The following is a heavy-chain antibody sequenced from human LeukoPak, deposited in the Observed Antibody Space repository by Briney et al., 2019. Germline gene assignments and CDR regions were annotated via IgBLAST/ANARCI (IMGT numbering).Heavy chain of an antibody. CDR1: GYTFTSYD. V-gene: IGHV1-8*01. J-gene: IGHJ5*02. CDR3: ARVGEQYYDFWSGYYHYNWFDP. D-gene: IGHD3-3*01. Sequence: GASVKVSCKASGYTFTSYDINWVRQATGQGLEWMGWMNPNSGNTGYAQKFQGRVTMTRNTSIGTAYMELSSLRSEDTAVYYCARVGEQYYDFWSGYYHYNWFDPWGQGTLVSVSS. CDR2: MNPNSGNT.